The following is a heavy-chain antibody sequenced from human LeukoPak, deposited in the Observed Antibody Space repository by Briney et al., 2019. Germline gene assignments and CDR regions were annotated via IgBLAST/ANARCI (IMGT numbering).Heavy chain of an antibody. CDR2: IYYSGST. D-gene: IGHD1/OR15-1a*01. CDR3: ASNNLGGLDY. V-gene: IGHV4-31*03. Sequence: PSETLSLTCTVSGGSISSGGYSWSWIRQHPGKGLEWIGYIYYSGSTYYNPSLKSRVTISVDTSKNQFSLKLSSVTAADTAVYYCASNNLGGLDYWGQGTLVTVSS. CDR1: GGSISSGGYS. J-gene: IGHJ4*02.